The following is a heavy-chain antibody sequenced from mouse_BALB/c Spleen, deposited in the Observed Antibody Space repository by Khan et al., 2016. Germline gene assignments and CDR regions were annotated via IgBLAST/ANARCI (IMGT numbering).Heavy chain of an antibody. CDR1: GFSLTVYG. Sequence: QVQLQQSGPGLVQPSQSLSITCTVSGFSLTVYGVHWVRQSPGKGLEWLGVIWSGGNTDYNPAFISRLSINKDNSKSQVFFKMNSLQANDTAIYYCATSGPDWCFDVWGAGTTVTVSS. J-gene: IGHJ1*01. V-gene: IGHV2-2*02. CDR3: ATSGPDWCFDV. CDR2: IWSGGNT.